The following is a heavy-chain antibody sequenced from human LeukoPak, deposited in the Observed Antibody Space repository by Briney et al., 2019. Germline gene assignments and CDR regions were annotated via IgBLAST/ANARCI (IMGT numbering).Heavy chain of an antibody. CDR3: ARGNSGSYSSDY. CDR2: IIPIFGTA. V-gene: IGHV1-69*05. D-gene: IGHD1-26*01. J-gene: IGHJ4*02. CDR1: GGTFSSYA. Sequence: GASVKVSSMASGGTFSSYALSWVRQAPGQGREGMGGIIPIFGTANYAQKFQCRVTITTDESTSTAYMERSSLRSEDTAVYYCARGNSGSYSSDYCGEGTLVTVSS.